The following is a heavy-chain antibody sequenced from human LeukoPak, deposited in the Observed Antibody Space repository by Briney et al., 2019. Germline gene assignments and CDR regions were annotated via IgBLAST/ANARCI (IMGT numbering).Heavy chain of an antibody. V-gene: IGHV3-33*01. CDR1: GFTFSSYG. CDR3: ASAAMVRGVISAGLDR. CDR2: IWYDGSNK. Sequence: GRSLRLSCAASGFTFSSYGMHWVRQAPSKGLEWVAVIWYDGSNKYYADSVKGRFTISRDNSKNTLYLQMNSLRAEDTAVYYCASAAMVRGVISAGLDRWGQGTLVTVSS. D-gene: IGHD3-10*01. J-gene: IGHJ4*02.